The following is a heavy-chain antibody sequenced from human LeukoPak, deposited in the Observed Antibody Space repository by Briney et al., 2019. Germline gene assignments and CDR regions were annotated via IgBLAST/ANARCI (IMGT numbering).Heavy chain of an antibody. D-gene: IGHD5-12*01. Sequence: GGSLRLSCAASRFTFNSYAMSWVRLAPGKGLDWVSVIGGSNGITFYVGSVKGRFTISRDNSKDTLYLQMNSLRAEDTAVYYCARNENSGWGYFDYWGQGTLVTVSS. V-gene: IGHV3-23*01. CDR2: IGGSNGIT. J-gene: IGHJ4*02. CDR1: RFTFNSYA. CDR3: ARNENSGWGYFDY.